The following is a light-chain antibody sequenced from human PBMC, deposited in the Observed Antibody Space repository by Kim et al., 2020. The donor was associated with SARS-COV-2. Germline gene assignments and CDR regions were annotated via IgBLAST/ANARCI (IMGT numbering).Light chain of an antibody. CDR2: QAS. J-gene: IGKJ1*01. Sequence: DIQMTQSPSTLSAFVGTRVTITCRASQNVDNWLAWYQQMPGKAPKLLIYQASKLASGVPSRFSGTRSGTTFTLTIYNLQPDDSAIYYCKQYETYWTFGPGTKVDIK. V-gene: IGKV1-5*03. CDR3: KQYETYWT. CDR1: QNVDNW.